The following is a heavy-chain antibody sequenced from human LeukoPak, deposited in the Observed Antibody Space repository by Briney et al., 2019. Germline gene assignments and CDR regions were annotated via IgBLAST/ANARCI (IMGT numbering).Heavy chain of an antibody. CDR1: VGSIGRSSYY. Sequence: PSETLSLTCTVSVGSIGRSSYYWGWIRQPPGKGLEWIGSIYYSGSTYYNPSLKSRVTISVDTSKNQFSLKLSSVTAADTAVYYCARVGSVTPFDYWGQGTLVTVSS. CDR2: IYYSGST. J-gene: IGHJ4*02. D-gene: IGHD4-11*01. V-gene: IGHV4-39*07. CDR3: ARVGSVTPFDY.